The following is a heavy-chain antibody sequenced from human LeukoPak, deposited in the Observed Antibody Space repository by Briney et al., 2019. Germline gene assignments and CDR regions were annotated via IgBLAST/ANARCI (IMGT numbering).Heavy chain of an antibody. CDR2: INHSGST. Sequence: PETLSLTCAVYGGSFSGYYWSWIRQPPGKGLEWIGEINHSGSTNYNPSLKSRVTISVDTSKNQFSLKLSSVTAADTAVYYCARHYYDSSGYPYFDYWGQGTLVTVSS. D-gene: IGHD3-22*01. CDR3: ARHYYDSSGYPYFDY. V-gene: IGHV4-34*01. J-gene: IGHJ4*02. CDR1: GGSFSGYY.